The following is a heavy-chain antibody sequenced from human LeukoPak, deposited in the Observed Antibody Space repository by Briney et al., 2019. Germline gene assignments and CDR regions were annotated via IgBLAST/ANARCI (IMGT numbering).Heavy chain of an antibody. J-gene: IGHJ4*02. D-gene: IGHD3-10*01. CDR2: MNPSSGNT. Sequence: GASVKVSCKASGYSFTSYDINWVRQATGQGPEWIEWMNPSSGNTGYAQRFQGRVTMTRDTSTSTAYLELSSLRSEDTAVYYCAAHTYYFSSGSFGHWGQGTLVTVSS. CDR1: GYSFTSYD. CDR3: AAHTYYFSSGSFGH. V-gene: IGHV1-8*01.